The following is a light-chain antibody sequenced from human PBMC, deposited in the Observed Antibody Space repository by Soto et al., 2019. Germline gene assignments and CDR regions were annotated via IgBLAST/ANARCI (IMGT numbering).Light chain of an antibody. CDR3: MQATQFPYT. Sequence: DIVMTQTPLSSPVTLGQPASISCRSSQGLVHSDGNTYLSWLQQRPGQPPRLLIYEISNRFSGVPDRFSGSGAGTDFTLKISRVEAEDVGIYYCMQATQFPYTLGQGTKLEIK. J-gene: IGKJ2*01. V-gene: IGKV2-24*01. CDR1: QGLVHSDGNTY. CDR2: EIS.